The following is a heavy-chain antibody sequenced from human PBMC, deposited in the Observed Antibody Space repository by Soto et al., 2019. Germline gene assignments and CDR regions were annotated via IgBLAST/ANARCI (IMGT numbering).Heavy chain of an antibody. Sequence: ASVKVSCKASGYTFTSYGISWVRQAPGQGLEWMGWISAYNGNTNYAQKLQGRVTMTTDTSTSTAYMELRSLRSDDTAVYYCARDMPHGKRGHWFDPWGQGNLVTVSS. CDR3: ARDMPHGKRGHWFDP. CDR2: ISAYNGNT. V-gene: IGHV1-18*01. J-gene: IGHJ5*02. CDR1: GYTFTSYG. D-gene: IGHD2-2*01.